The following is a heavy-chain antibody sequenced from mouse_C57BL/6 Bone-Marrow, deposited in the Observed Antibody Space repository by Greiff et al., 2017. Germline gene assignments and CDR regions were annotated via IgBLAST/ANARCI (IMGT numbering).Heavy chain of an antibody. CDR1: GYTFTSYG. J-gene: IGHJ2*01. Sequence: QVQLQESGAELARPGASVKLSCKASGYTFTSYGISWVKQRTGQGLEWIGEIYPRSGNTYYHEKFQGKATLTADKSSSTAYMELRSLTSEDSAVYFCARGGPLSSYYFDYWGQGTTLTVSS. CDR3: ARGGPLSSYYFDY. V-gene: IGHV1-81*01. CDR2: IYPRSGNT.